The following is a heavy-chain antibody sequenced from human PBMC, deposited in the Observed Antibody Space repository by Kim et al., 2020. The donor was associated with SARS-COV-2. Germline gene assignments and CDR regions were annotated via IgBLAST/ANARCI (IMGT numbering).Heavy chain of an antibody. CDR3: ARGRVWGRAVHVAGAILRYFDWSQFDY. V-gene: IGHV1-2*02. CDR2: INPNSGGT. D-gene: IGHD3-9*01. CDR1: GYTFTGYY. Sequence: ASVKVSCKASGYTFTGYYMHWVRQAPGQGLEWMGWINPNSGGTNYAQKFQGRVTMTRDTSISTAYMELSRLRSDDTAVYYCARGRVWGRAVHVAGAILRYFDWSQFDYWGQGTLVTVSS. J-gene: IGHJ4*02.